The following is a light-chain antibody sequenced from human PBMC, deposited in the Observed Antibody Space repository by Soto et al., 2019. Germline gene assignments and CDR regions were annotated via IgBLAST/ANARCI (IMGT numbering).Light chain of an antibody. J-gene: IGLJ1*01. CDR2: DVS. CDR3: SSYTSSSTYV. CDR1: SGDIGGYNY. V-gene: IGLV2-14*01. Sequence: QSALTQPASVSGSPGQSITISCTGTSGDIGGYNYVSWYQQHPGKAPKLMIYDVSNRPSGVSNRFSGSKSGNTASLTISGLQAEDEADYYCSSYTSSSTYVFGTGTKVHVL.